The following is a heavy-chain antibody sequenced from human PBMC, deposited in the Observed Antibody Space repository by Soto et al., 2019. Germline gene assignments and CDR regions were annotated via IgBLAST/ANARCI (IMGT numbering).Heavy chain of an antibody. V-gene: IGHV3-33*01. CDR2: IWYDGSNK. CDR3: ARVLGDCSSTSCPYGVDV. D-gene: IGHD2-2*01. Sequence: PVVSLRRSCAASGFTFSSYGMHWVRQAPGKGLEWVAVIWYDGSNKYYADSVKGRFTISRDNSKNTLYLQMNRLRAEDTAVYYCARVLGDCSSTSCPYGVDVWGQGTTVTVSS. J-gene: IGHJ6*02. CDR1: GFTFSSYG.